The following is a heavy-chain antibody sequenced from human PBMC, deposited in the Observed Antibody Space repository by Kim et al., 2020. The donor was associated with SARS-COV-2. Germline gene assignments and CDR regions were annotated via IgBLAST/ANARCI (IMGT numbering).Heavy chain of an antibody. Sequence: SETLSLTCAVYGGSFSGYYWSWIRQPPGKGLEWIGEINHSGSTNYNPSLKSRVTISVDTSKNQFSLKLSSVTAADTAVYYCARRVGIWSGYYFGYWGQGT. D-gene: IGHD3-3*01. CDR1: GGSFSGYY. CDR2: INHSGST. CDR3: ARRVGIWSGYYFGY. V-gene: IGHV4-34*01. J-gene: IGHJ4*02.